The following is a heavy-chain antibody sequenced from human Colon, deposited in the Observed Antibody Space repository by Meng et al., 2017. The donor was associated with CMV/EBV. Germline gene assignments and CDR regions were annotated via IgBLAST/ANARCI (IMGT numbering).Heavy chain of an antibody. Sequence: GGSLRLSCAASGFNFNTYTMNWVRQAPGKGLEWVSSISSTGDAIYYADSVKGRFTISTDNAKNTLHLQMNSLRAEDTAVYYCARGVIAVGQRHYFDHWGQGTLVTVSS. CDR3: ARGVIAVGQRHYFDH. CDR1: GFNFNTYT. V-gene: IGHV3-21*04. J-gene: IGHJ4*02. CDR2: ISSTGDAI. D-gene: IGHD6-19*01.